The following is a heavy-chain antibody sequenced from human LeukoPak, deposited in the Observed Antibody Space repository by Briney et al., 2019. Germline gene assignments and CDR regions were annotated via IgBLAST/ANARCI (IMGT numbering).Heavy chain of an antibody. D-gene: IGHD1-1*01. CDR2: INTHNGNT. Sequence: GASVKVSCKASGYTFTGFSISWVRQAPGQGLEWMGWINTHNGNTKYTQKLQGRVTMTTDTSTSTAYMELRSLRSDDTAVYYCARVPQVQLERRFGWFDPWGQGTLVTVSS. CDR3: ARVPQVQLERRFGWFDP. CDR1: GYTFTGFS. V-gene: IGHV1-18*01. J-gene: IGHJ5*02.